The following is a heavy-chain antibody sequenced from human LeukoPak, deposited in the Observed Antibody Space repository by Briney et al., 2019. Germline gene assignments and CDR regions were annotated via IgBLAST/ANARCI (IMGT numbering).Heavy chain of an antibody. V-gene: IGHV1-18*01. J-gene: IGHJ4*02. Sequence: GASVKVSCKASGYTFTSYGISWVRQAPGQGLEWMGWISAYNGNTNYAQKLQGRVTMTTDTSTSTAYMELRSLRSDDTAVYYCAREIGYDSSGHYWPGFDYWGQGTLVTVSS. CDR3: AREIGYDSSGHYWPGFDY. CDR1: GYTFTSYG. D-gene: IGHD3-22*01. CDR2: ISAYNGNT.